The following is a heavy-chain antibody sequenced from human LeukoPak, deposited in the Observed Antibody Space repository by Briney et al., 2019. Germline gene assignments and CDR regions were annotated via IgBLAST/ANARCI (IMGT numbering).Heavy chain of an antibody. CDR2: SIPIFGTA. CDR1: GGTFSRYA. V-gene: IGHV1-69*05. CDR3: ARRMYYYDSSGNGAFDI. J-gene: IGHJ3*02. Sequence: SVKVSCKASGGTFSRYAISWVRQAPGQGLEWMGGSIPIFGTASYAQKFHGRVTITTDESTSTDYMELSSLRSEDTAVYYCARRMYYYDSSGNGAFDIWGQGTMVTVSS. D-gene: IGHD3-22*01.